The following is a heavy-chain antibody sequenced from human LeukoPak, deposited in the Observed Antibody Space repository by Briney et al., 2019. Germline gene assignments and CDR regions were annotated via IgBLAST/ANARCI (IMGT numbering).Heavy chain of an antibody. Sequence: SETLSLTCTVSGGSVSSSSYYWGWIRQPPGKGLEWIGSMYYSGSTYYNPSLKSRVTISVDTSKNQFSLKLSSVTAADTAVYYCARRKGYGASWTSGYYFDYWGQGTLVTVSS. CDR2: MYYSGST. CDR3: ARRKGYGASWTSGYYFDY. J-gene: IGHJ4*02. D-gene: IGHD4/OR15-4a*01. CDR1: GGSVSSSSYY. V-gene: IGHV4-39*01.